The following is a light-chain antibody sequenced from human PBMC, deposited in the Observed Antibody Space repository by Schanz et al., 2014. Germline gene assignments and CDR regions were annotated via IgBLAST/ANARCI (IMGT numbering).Light chain of an antibody. V-gene: IGLV2-11*01. CDR1: SSDVGTYNY. CDR3: NSYAGSNNWV. Sequence: QSALTQPRSVSGSPGQSVTISCTGTSSDVGTYNYVSWYQQHPGKAPKLMIYDVSKRPSGVPDRFSGAKSGNTASLTISGLQAEDEADYYCNSYAGSNNWVFGGGTKLTVL. J-gene: IGLJ3*02. CDR2: DVS.